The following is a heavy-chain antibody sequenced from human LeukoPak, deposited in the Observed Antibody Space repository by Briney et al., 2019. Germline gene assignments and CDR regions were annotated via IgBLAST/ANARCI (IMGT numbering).Heavy chain of an antibody. J-gene: IGHJ3*02. CDR3: ASYDFWSGYYENAFDI. V-gene: IGHV3-30*03. Sequence: GGSLRLSCAASGFTFSSYGMHWVRQAPGKGLEWVAVISYDGSDKYYADSVKGRFTISRDNSKNTLYLQMNSLRAEDTAVYYCASYDFWSGYYENAFDIWGQGTVVTVSS. CDR2: ISYDGSDK. D-gene: IGHD3-3*01. CDR1: GFTFSSYG.